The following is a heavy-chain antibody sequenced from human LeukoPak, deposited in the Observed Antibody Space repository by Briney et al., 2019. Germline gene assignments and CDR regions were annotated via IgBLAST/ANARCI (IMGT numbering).Heavy chain of an antibody. Sequence: SETLSLTCTISGGSISSYYWSWIRQPPGKGLEWIGDIYYSGTTNYNPSLKSPVTISIDTSKNQFSLKLSSVTAADTAVYYCARGGTRDGGHYSDYWGQGTLVTVSS. CDR1: GGSISSYY. D-gene: IGHD2-21*02. J-gene: IGHJ4*02. CDR3: ARGGTRDGGHYSDY. V-gene: IGHV4-59*01. CDR2: IYYSGTT.